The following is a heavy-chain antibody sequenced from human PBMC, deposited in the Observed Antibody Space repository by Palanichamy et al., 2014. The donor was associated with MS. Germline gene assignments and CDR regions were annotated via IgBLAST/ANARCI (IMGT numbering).Heavy chain of an antibody. D-gene: IGHD3-22*01. V-gene: IGHV3-15*01. CDR1: GFTFSNAW. J-gene: IGHJ4*02. CDR3: GSGYELG. Sequence: EVQLVESGGGLVKPGGSLRLSCAASGFTFSNAWLSWIRQSPGKGLEWVGRITSKSAGGTIDYAAPVKGRFIISRDDSRDMFFLQMNSLKTEDTAVYYCGSGYELGWGQGTLATVSS. CDR2: ITSKSAGGTI.